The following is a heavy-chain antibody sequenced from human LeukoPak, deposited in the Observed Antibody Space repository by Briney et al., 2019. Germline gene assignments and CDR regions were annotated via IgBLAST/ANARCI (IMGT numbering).Heavy chain of an antibody. J-gene: IGHJ5*02. CDR1: GYSFTSHY. D-gene: IGHD4-23*01. CDR3: ARDNSIHERGWWFDP. V-gene: IGHV1-46*01. Sequence: ASVKVSCKASGYSFTSHYMHWVRQAPGQGLEWMGLINPRGTSTIYAEKFQGRIIMTRDMSTTTDYMELSSLKSDDTAVYYCARDNSIHERGWWFDPWGQEPWSPSPQ. CDR2: INPRGTST.